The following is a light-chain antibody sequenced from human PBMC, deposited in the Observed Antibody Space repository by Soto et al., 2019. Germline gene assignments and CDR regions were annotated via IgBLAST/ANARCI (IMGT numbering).Light chain of an antibody. CDR1: QSVNNNY. V-gene: IGKV3-20*01. CDR3: QQYGRSLT. Sequence: EIVLTQSPGTLSLSPGERATLSCRASQSVNNNYLAWYQQKRGQAPRLLVYGASTRATGIPDRFSGSVSGTDVTLNISRLEPEDFEVYYCQQYGRSLTFGGGTKVEIK. J-gene: IGKJ4*01. CDR2: GAS.